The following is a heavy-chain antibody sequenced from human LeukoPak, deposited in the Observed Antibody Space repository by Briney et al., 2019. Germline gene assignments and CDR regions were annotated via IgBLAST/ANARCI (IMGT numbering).Heavy chain of an antibody. CDR1: GGSISSYY. D-gene: IGHD6-13*01. J-gene: IGHJ4*02. CDR2: IYYSGST. CDR3: AREPLGIASGTFDY. V-gene: IGHV4-59*01. Sequence: SKTLSLTCTVSGGSISSYYWSWIRQPPGKGLEWIGYIYYSGSTNYNPSLKSRVTISVDTSKNQFSLKLSSVTAADTAVYYCAREPLGIASGTFDYWGQGTLVTVSS.